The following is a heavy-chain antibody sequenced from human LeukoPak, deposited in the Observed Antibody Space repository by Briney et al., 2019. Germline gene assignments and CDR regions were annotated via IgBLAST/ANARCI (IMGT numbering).Heavy chain of an antibody. Sequence: GASVEVSCKASGYTFTGYYMHWVRQAPGQGLEWMGRINPNSGGTNYAQKFQGRVTMTRDTSISTAYMELSRLRSDDTAVYYCARGPYSSSWGVDYWGQGTLVTVSS. V-gene: IGHV1-2*06. D-gene: IGHD6-13*01. CDR2: INPNSGGT. CDR1: GYTFTGYY. CDR3: ARGPYSSSWGVDY. J-gene: IGHJ4*02.